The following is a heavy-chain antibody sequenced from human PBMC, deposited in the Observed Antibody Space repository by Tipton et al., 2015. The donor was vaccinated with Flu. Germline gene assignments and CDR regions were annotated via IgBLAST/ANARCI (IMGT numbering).Heavy chain of an antibody. CDR1: GGSISTSY. CDR3: ARGSGSGTYVIFDF. Sequence: TLSLTCTVAGGSISTSYWSWIRQPAGKGLEWIGRIYSSGSTNYNPSLKGRVTMSVDTSKNQFSLKLSSVTAADTAVYYCARGSGSGTYVIFDFWGQGTLVTVSS. V-gene: IGHV4-4*07. D-gene: IGHD3-10*01. J-gene: IGHJ4*02. CDR2: IYSSGST.